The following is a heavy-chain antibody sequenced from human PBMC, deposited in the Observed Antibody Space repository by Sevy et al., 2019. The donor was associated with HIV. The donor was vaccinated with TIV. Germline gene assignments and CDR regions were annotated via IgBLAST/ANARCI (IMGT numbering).Heavy chain of an antibody. Sequence: ASMKVSCKASGYTFTGYYMHWVRQAPGQGLEWMGWINPNSGGTNYAQKFQGRVTMTRDTSISTAYMELSRLRSDDTAVYYCARDVIEVSSGWYAEYFQHWGQGTLVTVSS. V-gene: IGHV1-2*02. CDR1: GYTFTGYY. J-gene: IGHJ1*01. CDR3: ARDVIEVSSGWYAEYFQH. D-gene: IGHD6-19*01. CDR2: INPNSGGT.